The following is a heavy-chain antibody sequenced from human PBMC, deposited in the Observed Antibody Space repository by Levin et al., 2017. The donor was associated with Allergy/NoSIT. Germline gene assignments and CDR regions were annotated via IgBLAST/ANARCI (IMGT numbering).Heavy chain of an antibody. V-gene: IGHV4-59*01. D-gene: IGHD3-22*01. J-gene: IGHJ3*02. CDR1: GGSISNYY. Sequence: TLSLTCTVSGGSISNYYWSWIRQPPGKGLEWVGYIYYSGSTSYNPSLKSRVTISLDTSKNQFSLKLSSVTAADTAVYYCARDSVSSAYYAGTFDIWGQGTMVTVSS. CDR3: ARDSVSSAYYAGTFDI. CDR2: IYYSGST.